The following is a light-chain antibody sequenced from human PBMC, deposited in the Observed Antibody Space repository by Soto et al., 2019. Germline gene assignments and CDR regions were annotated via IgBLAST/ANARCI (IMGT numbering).Light chain of an antibody. Sequence: EIVLTQSPGTLSLSPGERATLSCRASHSVSSSYFAWYQQKPGQAPRLLIYGAYSRATGIPDRFSGSGSGTDVTLTISRLEPEDFAVYYCQQDGSSPPHTFGPGTKVDIK. CDR2: GAY. CDR1: HSVSSSY. J-gene: IGKJ3*01. V-gene: IGKV3-20*01. CDR3: QQDGSSPPHT.